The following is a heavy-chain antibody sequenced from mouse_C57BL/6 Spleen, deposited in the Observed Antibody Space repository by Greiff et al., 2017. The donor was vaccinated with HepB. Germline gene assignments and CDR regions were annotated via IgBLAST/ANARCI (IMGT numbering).Heavy chain of an antibody. CDR1: GYTFTSYW. CDR2: IDPSDSYT. J-gene: IGHJ3*01. Sequence: VQLQQPGAELVKPGASVKLSCKASGYTFTSYWMQWVKQRPGQGLEWIGEIDPSDSYTNYNQKFKGKATLTVNTSSSQAYMQLSSLTSEDSAVYYCASRDYDSWFAYWGQGTLVTVSA. V-gene: IGHV1-50*01. D-gene: IGHD2-4*01. CDR3: ASRDYDSWFAY.